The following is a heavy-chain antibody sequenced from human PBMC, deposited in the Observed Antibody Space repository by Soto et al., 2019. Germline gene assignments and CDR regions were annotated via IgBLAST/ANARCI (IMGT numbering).Heavy chain of an antibody. J-gene: IGHJ6*02. CDR1: GYTFTSYD. CDR2: INPNSGNT. D-gene: IGHD2-21*02. Sequence: AASLKLSCKASGYTFTSYDINWVRQATGQGLEWMGWINPNSGNTGYAQNFKSRFTMTRNNSISTAYMELSSLRSEDTAMYYCARMKVVTALYYCYGFDFWGQGTSVTVSS. V-gene: IGHV1-8*01. CDR3: ARMKVVTALYYCYGFDF.